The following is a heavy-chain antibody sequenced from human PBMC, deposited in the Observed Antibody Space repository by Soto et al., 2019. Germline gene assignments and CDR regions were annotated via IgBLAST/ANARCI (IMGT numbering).Heavy chain of an antibody. CDR3: ARRDYGSASYDC. J-gene: IGHJ4*02. V-gene: IGHV4-4*03. D-gene: IGHD3-10*01. CDR2: IYHSGST. CDR1: GDSISSSNW. Sequence: PETLSLTCAVSGDSISSSNWWSWVRQPPGEGLEWIGEIYHSGSTSCNPSLKSRVTISVDKSKNQFSLTLRSVTAADTAVYYCARRDYGSASYDCWGQGTLVTVSS.